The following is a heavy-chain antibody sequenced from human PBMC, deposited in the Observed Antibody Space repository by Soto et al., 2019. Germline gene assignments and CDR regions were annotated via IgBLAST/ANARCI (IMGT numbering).Heavy chain of an antibody. D-gene: IGHD5-18*01. CDR3: ARGLRGYSYGFLAYYYFDY. Sequence: SETLSLTCAVYGGSFSGYYWSWIRQPPGKGLEWIGEINHSGSTNYNPSLKSRVTISVVTSKNLFSLKLSSVTAADTAVYYCARGLRGYSYGFLAYYYFDYWGQGTLVTVSS. J-gene: IGHJ4*02. CDR2: INHSGST. CDR1: GGSFSGYY. V-gene: IGHV4-34*01.